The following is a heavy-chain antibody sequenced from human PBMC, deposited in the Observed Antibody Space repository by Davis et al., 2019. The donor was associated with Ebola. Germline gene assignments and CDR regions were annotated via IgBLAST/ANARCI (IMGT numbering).Heavy chain of an antibody. D-gene: IGHD6-13*01. CDR2: IKTDGSTT. CDR3: ARAPESAGNFDY. Sequence: HTGGSLRLSCAASGFTFSNYYLHWVRHAPGKGLEWVARIKTDGSTTRYADSVKGLFTISRDNAENSVFLQMNSLRAGDTAVYYCARAPESAGNFDYWGQGAQVTVSS. V-gene: IGHV3-74*01. CDR1: GFTFSNYY. J-gene: IGHJ4*02.